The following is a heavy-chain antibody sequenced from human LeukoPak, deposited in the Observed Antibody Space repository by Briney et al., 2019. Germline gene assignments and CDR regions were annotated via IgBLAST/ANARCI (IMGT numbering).Heavy chain of an antibody. Sequence: GGSLRLSCAASGFTFSNAWMSWVRQAPGKGLEWVGRIKSKTDGGTTDYAAPVKGRFTISRDDSKNTLYLQMNSLNTEDTAVYYCTTGLSAYYYDSSGYFSDDYWGQGTLVTVSS. J-gene: IGHJ4*02. CDR3: TTGLSAYYYDSSGYFSDDY. D-gene: IGHD3-22*01. CDR1: GFTFSNAW. CDR2: IKSKTDGGTT. V-gene: IGHV3-15*01.